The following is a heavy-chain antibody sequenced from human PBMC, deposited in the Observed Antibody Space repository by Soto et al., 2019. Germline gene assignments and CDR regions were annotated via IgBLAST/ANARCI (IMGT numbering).Heavy chain of an antibody. V-gene: IGHV4-30-4*01. CDR1: GGSISSGDYY. D-gene: IGHD3-22*01. CDR2: IYYSGST. J-gene: IGHJ5*02. CDR3: APLEGNYYDSSGYFSS. Sequence: SETLSLTCTISGGSISSGDYYCSWIRQPPGKGLEWIGYIYYSGSTYYNPSLKSRVTISVDTSKNQFSLKLSSVTAADTAVYYCAPLEGNYYDSSGYFSSWGQGTLVTAPQ.